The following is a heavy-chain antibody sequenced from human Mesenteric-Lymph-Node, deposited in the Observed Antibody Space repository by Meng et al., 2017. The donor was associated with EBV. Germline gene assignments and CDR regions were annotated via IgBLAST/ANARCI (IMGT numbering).Heavy chain of an antibody. J-gene: IGHJ4*02. V-gene: IGHV4-30-2*06. CDR3: AGGDYVNQFNY. D-gene: IGHD4-17*01. Sequence: QLHLQESGSGLVKPSQTLSLTCTVSGGSVNSGGYSWSWIRQSPEKGLEWIGYVHHSGLTYYNPSLETRVIISLERSKNQFSLKLTSVTAADTAVYYCAGGDYVNQFNYWGQGTLVTVSS. CDR2: VHHSGLT. CDR1: GGSVNSGGYS.